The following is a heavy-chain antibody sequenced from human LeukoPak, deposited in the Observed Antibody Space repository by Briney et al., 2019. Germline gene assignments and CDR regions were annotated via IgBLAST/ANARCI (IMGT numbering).Heavy chain of an antibody. J-gene: IGHJ6*03. Sequence: GGSLRLSCAASGFTFSSYGMHWVRQAPGKGLEWVAFIRYDGSNKYYADSVKGRFTISRDNSKNTLYLQMNSLRAEDTAVYYCAKDRNVVVPAASYYYMDVRGKGTTVTVSS. CDR3: AKDRNVVVPAASYYYMDV. CDR1: GFTFSSYG. D-gene: IGHD2-2*01. V-gene: IGHV3-30*02. CDR2: IRYDGSNK.